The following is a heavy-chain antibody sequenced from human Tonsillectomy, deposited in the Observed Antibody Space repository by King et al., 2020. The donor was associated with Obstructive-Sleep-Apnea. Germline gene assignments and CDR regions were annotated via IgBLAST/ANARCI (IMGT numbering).Heavy chain of an antibody. Sequence: LQLQESGPGLVKPSETLSLTCTVSGGSISSSSYYWGWIRQPPGKGLEWIGSIYYSGSTYYNPSLRSRVTISVDTSKNQFSLKLSSVTAADTAVYYCARFGYSSSWYGGTDYWGQGTLVTVSS. CDR3: ARFGYSSSWYGGTDY. J-gene: IGHJ4*02. D-gene: IGHD6-13*01. CDR2: IYYSGST. V-gene: IGHV4-39*07. CDR1: GGSISSSSYY.